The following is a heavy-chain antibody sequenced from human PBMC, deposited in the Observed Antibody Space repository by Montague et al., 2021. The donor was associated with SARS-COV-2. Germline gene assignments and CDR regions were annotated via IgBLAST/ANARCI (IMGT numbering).Heavy chain of an antibody. V-gene: IGHV3-66*01. Sequence: SLRLSCAASGFIVSSTYMNWVRQAPGKGLEWVSILFSGGNTSYADSVRGRCITSTNNSNNTPYLLMDSLRVDDTAVYSCSVLPGTIVDYFGLDVWGKGTTVTVSS. CDR2: LFSGGNT. CDR3: SVLPGTIVDYFGLDV. D-gene: IGHD1-1*01. J-gene: IGHJ6*04. CDR1: GFIVSSTY.